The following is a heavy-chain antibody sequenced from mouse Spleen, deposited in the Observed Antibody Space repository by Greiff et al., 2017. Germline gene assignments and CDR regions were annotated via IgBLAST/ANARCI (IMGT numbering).Heavy chain of an antibody. CDR1: GFSLTSYG. V-gene: IGHV2-2*01. CDR3: ARKNYGNPHYYAMDY. CDR2: IWSGGST. J-gene: IGHJ4*01. D-gene: IGHD2-1*01. Sequence: VQLQQSGPGLVQPSQSLSITCTVSGFSLTSYGVHWVRQSPGKGLEWLGVIWSGGSTDYNAAFISRLSISKDNSKSQVFFKMNSLQADDTAIYYCARKNYGNPHYYAMDYWGQGTSVTVSS.